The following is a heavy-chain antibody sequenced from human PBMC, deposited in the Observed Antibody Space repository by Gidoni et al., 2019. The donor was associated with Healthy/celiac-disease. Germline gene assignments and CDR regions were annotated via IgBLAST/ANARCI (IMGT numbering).Heavy chain of an antibody. CDR2: ISSSSSYI. CDR3: ARDLYSSGWFDPTPFDY. V-gene: IGHV3-21*01. CDR1: GFTFSSYS. D-gene: IGHD6-19*01. Sequence: EVQLVESGGGLVKPGGSLSLSCAASGFTFSSYSMNWVRQAPGKGLEWVSSISSSSSYIYYADSVKGRFTISRDNAKNSLYLQMNSLRAEDTAVYYCARDLYSSGWFDPTPFDYWGQGTLVTVSS. J-gene: IGHJ4*02.